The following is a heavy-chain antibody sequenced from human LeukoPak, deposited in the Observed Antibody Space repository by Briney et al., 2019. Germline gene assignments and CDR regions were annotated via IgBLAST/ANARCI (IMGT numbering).Heavy chain of an antibody. CDR3: AKSPPLRGAFRGWFDP. J-gene: IGHJ5*02. CDR1: GFTFSTFD. Sequence: GGSLRLSCVASGFTFSTFDMSWVRQPPGKGLEWVATISGSGTTTNYADSVKGRFTVSRDNSKNTLSLQLNSLRVVDTAIYYCAKSPPLRGAFRGWFDPWGQGALVTVSS. CDR2: ISGSGTTT. V-gene: IGHV3-23*01. D-gene: IGHD3-10*01.